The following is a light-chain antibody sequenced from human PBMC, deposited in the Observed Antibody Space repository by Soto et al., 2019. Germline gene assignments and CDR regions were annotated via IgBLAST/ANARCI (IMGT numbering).Light chain of an antibody. CDR1: QSVSSSF. Sequence: DIVLTQSPGALSLSPGERATLSCRASQSVSSSFLAWYQQKPGQAPRLLIYGASSGATGIPDRFSGSGSGTDFTLTISRLEPEDFAVYYCQQYDSSPRTFGQGTKVEIK. CDR3: QQYDSSPRT. CDR2: GAS. J-gene: IGKJ1*01. V-gene: IGKV3-20*01.